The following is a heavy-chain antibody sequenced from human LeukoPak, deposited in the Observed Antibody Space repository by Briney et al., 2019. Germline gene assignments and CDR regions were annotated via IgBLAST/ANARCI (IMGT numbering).Heavy chain of an antibody. V-gene: IGHV3-48*02. D-gene: IGHD3-3*02. J-gene: IGHJ4*02. CDR3: ARSLFLDY. CDR2: IRSGSDTI. Sequence: GGSLRLSCAASGFTFSIYSMNWVRQAPGKGLEWVSYIRSGSDTIYYADSVKGRFTISRDNAKNSLYLQMNSLRDEDTAVYYCARSLFLDYWGQGTLVTVSS. CDR1: GFTFSIYS.